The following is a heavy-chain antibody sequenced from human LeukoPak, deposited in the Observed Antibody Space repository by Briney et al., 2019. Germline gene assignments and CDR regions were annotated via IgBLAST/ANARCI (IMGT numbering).Heavy chain of an antibody. Sequence: ASVKVSCKASGYTFTSYGISWVRQAPGQGLEWMGRISAYNGNTNYAQKLQGRVTMTTDTSTSTAYMKLRSLRSDDTAVYYCARAPNFDWLLSPFDYWGQGTLVTVSS. CDR2: ISAYNGNT. CDR1: GYTFTSYG. D-gene: IGHD3-9*01. V-gene: IGHV1-18*01. CDR3: ARAPNFDWLLSPFDY. J-gene: IGHJ4*02.